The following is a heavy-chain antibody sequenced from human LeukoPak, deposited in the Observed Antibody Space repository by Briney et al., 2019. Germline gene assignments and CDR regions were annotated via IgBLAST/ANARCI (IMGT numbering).Heavy chain of an antibody. CDR2: ISWNSGNI. J-gene: IGHJ4*02. CDR3: AKGHSSSPWSIFDY. V-gene: IGHV3-9*03. CDR1: GFTYDDYA. D-gene: IGHD6-19*01. Sequence: GRSLRLSCAGSGFTYDDYAMHWVRQAPGKGLEWVSSISWNSGNIAYADSVKGRFTISRDNAKNSLYLQMNSLRPDDMALYYCAKGHSSSPWSIFDYWGQGTLVTVTS.